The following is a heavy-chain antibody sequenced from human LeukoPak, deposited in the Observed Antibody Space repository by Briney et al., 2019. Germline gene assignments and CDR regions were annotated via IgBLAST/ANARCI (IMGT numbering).Heavy chain of an antibody. J-gene: IGHJ4*02. D-gene: IGHD5-18*01. V-gene: IGHV3-30-3*01. CDR2: ISYDGSNK. CDR1: GFTFSSYA. Sequence: GGSLRLSCAASGFTFSSYAMHWVRQAPGKGLEWVGVISYDGSNKYYADSVKGRFTISRDNSKNTLYLQMHSLRAEDTAVYYCARGGRWIQLWLDYWGQGTLVTVSS. CDR3: ARGGRWIQLWLDY.